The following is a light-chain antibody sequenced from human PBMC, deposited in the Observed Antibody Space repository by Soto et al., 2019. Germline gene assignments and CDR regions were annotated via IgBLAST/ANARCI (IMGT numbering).Light chain of an antibody. CDR3: SSYVGGNKIVV. V-gene: IGLV2-8*01. Sequence: QSVLTQPPSASGSPGQSVTISCTGTRSYVGGYNYVSWYQHHPGKAPQLMIHEVSKRPSGVPDRFSGSKSDNTASLTVSGLQAADEADYYCSSYVGGNKIVVFGGGTKVTVL. J-gene: IGLJ2*01. CDR2: EVS. CDR1: RSYVGGYNY.